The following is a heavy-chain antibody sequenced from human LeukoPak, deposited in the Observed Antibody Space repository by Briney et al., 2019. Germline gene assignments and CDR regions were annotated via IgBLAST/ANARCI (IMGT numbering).Heavy chain of an antibody. D-gene: IGHD6-19*01. Sequence: SGGSLRLSCAASGFTFSSFGMGWVRQAPGKGLGCISCSSDSSRLTYYADSMKVRFTISRDNSKNTLYLQMNSRSADVTAVYYGAGATRWLALDCLVRGTMVTV. J-gene: IGHJ4*02. CDR2: SSDSSRLT. V-gene: IGHV3-23*01. CDR3: AGATRWLALDC. CDR1: GFTFSSFG.